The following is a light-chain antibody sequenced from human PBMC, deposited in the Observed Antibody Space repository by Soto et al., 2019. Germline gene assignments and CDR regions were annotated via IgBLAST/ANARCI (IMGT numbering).Light chain of an antibody. CDR1: QSVTRH. J-gene: IGKJ1*01. CDR3: QQYGSSLWT. CDR2: DAS. V-gene: IGKV3-11*01. Sequence: IVLTQSPATLSLSPGEIATLSCRASQSVTRHLAWYQQKPGQAPRLLIYDASNRATGIPARFSGSGSGTDFTLTISRLEPEDFAVYYCQQYGSSLWTFGQGTKVDIK.